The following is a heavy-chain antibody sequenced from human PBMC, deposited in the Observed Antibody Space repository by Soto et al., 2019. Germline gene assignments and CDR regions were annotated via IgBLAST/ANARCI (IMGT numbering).Heavy chain of an antibody. CDR1: GDTFNNYA. D-gene: IGHD3-9*01. J-gene: IGHJ6*02. CDR2: VTPIFGAA. CDR3: ARVTTARFLSTVSAHYYYGMDV. Sequence: ASVKVSCKASGDTFNNYAIIWIRQAPGQGLEWLGEVTPIFGAAKYAQRFQGRVTMTADESTSTAYMELSSLTSVDTAIYYCARVTTARFLSTVSAHYYYGMDVWGQGTTVTVSS. V-gene: IGHV1-69*13.